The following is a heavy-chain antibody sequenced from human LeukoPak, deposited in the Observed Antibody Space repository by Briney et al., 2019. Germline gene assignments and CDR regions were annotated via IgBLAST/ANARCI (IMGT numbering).Heavy chain of an antibody. D-gene: IGHD6-6*01. J-gene: IGHJ4*02. CDR2: ISSSGSTI. CDR3: ARDEGIAARLFDY. Sequence: GGSLRLSCAASGFTFSSYGMNWVRQAPGKGLEWVAYISSSGSTIYYADSVKGRFTISRDNAKNSLYLQMNSLRAEDTAVYYCARDEGIAARLFDYWGQGTLVTVSS. V-gene: IGHV3-48*03. CDR1: GFTFSSYG.